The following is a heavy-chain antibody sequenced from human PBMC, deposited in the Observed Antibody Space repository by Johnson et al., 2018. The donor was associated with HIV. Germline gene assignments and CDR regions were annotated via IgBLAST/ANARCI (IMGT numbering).Heavy chain of an antibody. CDR1: GFTFSNYW. D-gene: IGHD1-26*01. Sequence: MLLVESGGGLVQPGGSLRLSCAASGFTFSNYWMSWVRQAPGKGLEWVANIKQDGSEKYYVDSVKGRFTISRDNAKNSLYLQMNSLRAEDTDVYYCARDYREANAFDIWGQGTMVTVSS. V-gene: IGHV3-7*01. CDR3: ARDYREANAFDI. CDR2: IKQDGSEK. J-gene: IGHJ3*02.